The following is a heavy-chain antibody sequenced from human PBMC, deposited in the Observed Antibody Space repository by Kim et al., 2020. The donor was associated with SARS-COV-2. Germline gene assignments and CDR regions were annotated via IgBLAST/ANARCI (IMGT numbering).Heavy chain of an antibody. V-gene: IGHV3-7*03. CDR3: ARVGGYCTNGVCLTYYYYYGMDV. J-gene: IGHJ6*02. CDR2: IKQDGSEK. CDR1: GFTFSSYW. Sequence: GGSLRLSCAASGFTFSSYWMSWVRQAPGKGLEWVANIKQDGSEKYYVDSVKGRFTISRDNAKNSLYLQMNSLRAEDTAVYYCARVGGYCTNGVCLTYYYYYGMDVWGQGTTVTVSS. D-gene: IGHD2-8*01.